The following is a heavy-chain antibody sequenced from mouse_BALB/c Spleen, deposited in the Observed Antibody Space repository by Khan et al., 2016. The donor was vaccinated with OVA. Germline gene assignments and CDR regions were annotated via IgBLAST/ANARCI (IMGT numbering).Heavy chain of an antibody. CDR3: ARELRLGGFAY. CDR1: GFSLTDYG. D-gene: IGHD1-2*01. V-gene: IGHV2-6-7*01. CDR2: IWGDGST. Sequence: XQLQQSGPGLVAPSQNLSITCTVSGFSLTDYGVNWVRQPPGKGLEWLGMIWGDGSTDYNSALKSRLSISKDNSKSQVFLKMNSLQTDDTARFYCARELRLGGFAYWGQGTLVTVSA. J-gene: IGHJ3*01.